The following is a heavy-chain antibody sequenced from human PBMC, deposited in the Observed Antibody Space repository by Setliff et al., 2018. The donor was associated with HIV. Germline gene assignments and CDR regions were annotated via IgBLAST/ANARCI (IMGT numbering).Heavy chain of an antibody. CDR1: GFTFSYHW. CDR2: INNDGIYP. V-gene: IGHV3-74*03. CDR3: ARGIPGGGIDY. J-gene: IGHJ4*02. D-gene: IGHD2-21*01. Sequence: PGGSLRLSCAASGFTFSYHWMHWVRQAPGQGLVWVSRINNDGIYPTYADSVKGRFTISRDNAKSTLYLQMDSLRAEDTAVYYCARGIPGGGIDYWGQGTLVTVSS.